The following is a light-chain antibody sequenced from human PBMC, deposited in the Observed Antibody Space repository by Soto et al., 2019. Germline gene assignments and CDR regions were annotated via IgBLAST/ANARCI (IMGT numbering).Light chain of an antibody. CDR1: SSDVGGYNY. Sequence: QSALTQPPSASGYPGQSVTISCTGTSSDVGGYNYVSWYQQHPGKAPKLMNYGVSKRPSGVPDRLSGSKSGNTASLTVSGLQAEDEADYYCSSYAGSNTYLLFGGGTKHTVL. CDR2: GVS. V-gene: IGLV2-8*01. CDR3: SSYAGSNTYLL. J-gene: IGLJ2*01.